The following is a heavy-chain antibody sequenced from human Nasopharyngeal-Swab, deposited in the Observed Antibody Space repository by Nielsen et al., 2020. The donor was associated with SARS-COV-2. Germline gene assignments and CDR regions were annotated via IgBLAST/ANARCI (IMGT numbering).Heavy chain of an antibody. V-gene: IGHV4-39*01. Sequence: SETLSLTCTVSGGSISSSSYYWGWIRQPPGKGLEWIGSIYYSGSTYYNPSLKRRVTISVDTSKNQFSLKLSSVTAADTAVYYCARQEEGDGPYWFDPWGQGTLVTVSS. J-gene: IGHJ5*02. D-gene: IGHD3-16*01. CDR1: GGSISSSSYY. CDR3: ARQEEGDGPYWFDP. CDR2: IYYSGST.